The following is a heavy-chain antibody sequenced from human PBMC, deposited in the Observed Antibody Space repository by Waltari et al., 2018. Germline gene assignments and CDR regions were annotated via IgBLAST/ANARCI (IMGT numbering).Heavy chain of an antibody. V-gene: IGHV7-4-1*02. CDR1: GYTFTSYA. CDR2: INTNTGNP. CDR3: ASTYCGGDCYSVFYYGMDV. D-gene: IGHD2-21*01. Sequence: QVQLVQSGSELKKPGASVKVSCKASGYTFTSYAMHWVRQAPGKGLGWMGWINTNTGNPTYAQGFTGRFVFSLDTSVSTAYLQISSLKAEDTAVYYCASTYCGGDCYSVFYYGMDVWGQGTTVTVSS. J-gene: IGHJ6*02.